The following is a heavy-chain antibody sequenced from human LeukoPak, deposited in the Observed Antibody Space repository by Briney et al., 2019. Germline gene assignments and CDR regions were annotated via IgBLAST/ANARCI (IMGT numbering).Heavy chain of an antibody. Sequence: AGGSLRLSCAVSGFTFSSYAMSWVRQAPGKGLEWVSAISGSGGSRYYADSVKGRSTISRDNSKTTLYLQMNSLRAEDTAVYYCAKGGHNYGTSSYYASFDYRGQGTLVTVSS. V-gene: IGHV3-23*01. CDR1: GFTFSSYA. J-gene: IGHJ4*02. CDR3: AKGGHNYGTSSYYASFDY. CDR2: ISGSGGSR. D-gene: IGHD3-10*01.